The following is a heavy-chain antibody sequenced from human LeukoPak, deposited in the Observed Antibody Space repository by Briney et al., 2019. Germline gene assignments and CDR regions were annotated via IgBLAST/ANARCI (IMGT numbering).Heavy chain of an antibody. CDR1: GGTFSSYT. Sequence: SVKVSCKASGGTFSSYTISWVRQAPGQGLEWMGGIIPIFGTANYAQKFQGRVTITADESTSTAYMELSSLRSEDTAVYYCARDFGTTVTNYYYYYYMDVWGKGTTVTVSS. D-gene: IGHD4-17*01. J-gene: IGHJ6*03. V-gene: IGHV1-69*13. CDR2: IIPIFGTA. CDR3: ARDFGTTVTNYYYYYYMDV.